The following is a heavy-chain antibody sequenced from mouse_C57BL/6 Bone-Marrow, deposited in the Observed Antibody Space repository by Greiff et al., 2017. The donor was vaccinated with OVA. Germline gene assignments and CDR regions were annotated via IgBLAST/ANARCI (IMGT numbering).Heavy chain of an antibody. V-gene: IGHV1-15*01. CDR2: IDPETGGT. CDR1: GYTFTDYA. J-gene: IGHJ2*01. Sequence: VQLQPSGAELVRPGASVTLSCTASGYTFTDYAMHWVKQTPVHGLDWIGAIDPETGGTAYNQKFKGKAILTADKSSSTAYMELRSLTSEDSAVYYCTREYFDYWGQGTTLTVSS. CDR3: TREYFDY.